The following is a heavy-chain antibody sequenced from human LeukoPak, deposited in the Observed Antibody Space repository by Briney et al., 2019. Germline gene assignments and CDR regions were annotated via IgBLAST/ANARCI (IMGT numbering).Heavy chain of an antibody. J-gene: IGHJ4*02. CDR2: IGGSDGIT. CDR1: GFTFSSYV. Sequence: QPGGSLRLSCEVSGFTFSSYVMSWVCQAPGKGPEWVAYIGGSDGITSYADSVKGRFTISRDNSKNTVYLEMNSLRAEDTAVYYCVKGGRGADCIFDYWGQGTLVTVSS. CDR3: VKGGRGADCIFDY. V-gene: IGHV3-23*01. D-gene: IGHD2-21*02.